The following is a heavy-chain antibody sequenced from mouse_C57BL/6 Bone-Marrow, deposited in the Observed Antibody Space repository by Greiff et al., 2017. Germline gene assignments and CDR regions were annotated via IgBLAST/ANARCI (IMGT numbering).Heavy chain of an antibody. D-gene: IGHD2-2*01. CDR3: ARGYGYPAYFDY. Sequence: EVQLQQSGPELVKPGDSVKISCKASGYSFTGYFMNWVMQSHGKSLEWIGRINPYNGDTFYNQKFKGKATLTVDKSSSTAHMELRSLTSEDSAVYYCARGYGYPAYFDYWGQGTTLTVSS. V-gene: IGHV1-20*01. CDR1: GYSFTGYF. CDR2: INPYNGDT. J-gene: IGHJ2*01.